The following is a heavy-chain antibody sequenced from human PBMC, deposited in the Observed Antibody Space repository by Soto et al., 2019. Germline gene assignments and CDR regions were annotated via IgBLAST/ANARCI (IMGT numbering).Heavy chain of an antibody. V-gene: IGHV3-53*04. CDR1: GFTVSRNY. D-gene: IGHD4-17*01. CDR2: IYSGGTT. CDR3: ARDDDYGLGLN. J-gene: IGHJ3*01. Sequence: GGSLRLSCAASGFTVSRNYMSWVRQTPGKGLEWVSLIYSGGTTYYADSVKGRFTISRHNSKNTLYLQMNSLRPEDSAVYYCARDDDYGLGLNWGQGTMVTVSS.